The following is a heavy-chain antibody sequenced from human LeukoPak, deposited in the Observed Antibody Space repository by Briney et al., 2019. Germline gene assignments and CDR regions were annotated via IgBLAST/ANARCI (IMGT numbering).Heavy chain of an antibody. CDR1: GGSITNKNYY. V-gene: IGHV4-39*07. D-gene: IGHD6-13*01. CDR2: ILYSGRT. Sequence: PSETLSLTCTVPGGSITNKNYYWGSIRQPPGQGLEWIASILYSGRTYYNPSLKSRVTISVETSKNQFSLKLSSVTAADTAVYYCARESFGVAVGGTRVYNWGQGTLVTVSS. CDR3: ARESFGVAVGGTRVYN. J-gene: IGHJ4*02.